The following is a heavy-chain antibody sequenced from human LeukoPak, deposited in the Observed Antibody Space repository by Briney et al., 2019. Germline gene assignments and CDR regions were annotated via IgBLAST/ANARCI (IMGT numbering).Heavy chain of an antibody. CDR2: IYYSGST. D-gene: IGHD5-18*01. CDR1: GGSISSYY. CDR3: ARDGYSYGYYYYYGMDV. J-gene: IGHJ6*02. V-gene: IGHV4-59*01. Sequence: PSETLSLTCTVSGGSISSYYWSWIRQPPGKGLEWIGYIYYSGSTNYNPSLKSRVTISVDTSKNQFSLKLSSVTAADTAVYYCARDGYSYGYYYYYGMDVWGQGTTVTVS.